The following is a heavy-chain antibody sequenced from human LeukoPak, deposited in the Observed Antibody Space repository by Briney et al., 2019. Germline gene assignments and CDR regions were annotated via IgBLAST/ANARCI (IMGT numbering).Heavy chain of an antibody. CDR2: ISGSGGST. V-gene: IGHV3-23*01. J-gene: IGHJ4*02. CDR1: GFTFRNYW. D-gene: IGHD6-19*01. Sequence: GGSLRLSCAASGFTFRNYWMTWVRQAPGKGLEWVSAISGSGGSTYYADSVKGRFTISRDNSKNTLYLQMNSLRAKDTAVYYCAKGSQAPGSWYSSGWYGVHYFDYWGQGTLVTVSS. CDR3: AKGSQAPGSWYSSGWYGVHYFDY.